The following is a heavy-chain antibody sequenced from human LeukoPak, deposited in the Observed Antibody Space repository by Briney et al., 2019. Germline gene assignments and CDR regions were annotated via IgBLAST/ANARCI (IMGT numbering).Heavy chain of an antibody. CDR3: ARPWSLIAARRWVNWFDP. V-gene: IGHV1-2*02. Sequence: ASVKVSCKASGYTFTGYYMHWVRQAPGQGIEWMGWINPNSGGTNYAQKFQGRVTITRDTSISTAYMELSRLRSDDTAVYYCARPWSLIAARRWVNWFDPWGQGTLVTVSS. D-gene: IGHD6-6*01. CDR1: GYTFTGYY. CDR2: INPNSGGT. J-gene: IGHJ5*02.